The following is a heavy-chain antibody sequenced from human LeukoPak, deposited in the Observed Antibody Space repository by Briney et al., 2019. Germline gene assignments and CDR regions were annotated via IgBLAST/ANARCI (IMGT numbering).Heavy chain of an antibody. CDR2: ISSSSSYI. V-gene: IGHV3-21*01. CDR1: GFTFSSYN. CDR3: ARGYSSFSAAAAADY. Sequence: PGGSLRLSCAASGFTFSSYNMNWVREAPGKGLEWVSSISSSSSYIYYADSVKGRFTISRDNAKNSLYLQMNSLRAEDTAVYYCARGYSSFSAAAAADYWGQGTLVTVSS. D-gene: IGHD6-13*01. J-gene: IGHJ4*02.